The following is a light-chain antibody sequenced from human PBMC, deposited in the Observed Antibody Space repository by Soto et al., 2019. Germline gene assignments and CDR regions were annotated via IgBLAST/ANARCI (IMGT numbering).Light chain of an antibody. CDR1: SSDIGSYNY. V-gene: IGLV2-14*01. J-gene: IGLJ1*01. Sequence: QSVLTQPASVSGSPGQSITISCTGTSSDIGSYNYVSWYQQHPGKAPKLMIYEVSNRPSGVSNRFSGSKSGNTASLTISGLQAEDEADYYCQSYDIGLTGFYVSGTGAKVTV. CDR2: EVS. CDR3: QSYDIGLTGFYV.